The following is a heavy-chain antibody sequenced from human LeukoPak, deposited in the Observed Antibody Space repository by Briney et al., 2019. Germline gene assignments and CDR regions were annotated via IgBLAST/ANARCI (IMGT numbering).Heavy chain of an antibody. CDR2: IIPIFGTA. D-gene: IGHD1-20*01. Sequence: SVKVSCKASGGTFSSYAISWVRQAPGQGLEWMGGIIPIFGTANYAQKFQGRVTITTDESTSTAYMELSSLRSEDTAVYYCARGKQGITGTTSPFDYWGQGTLATVSS. V-gene: IGHV1-69*05. J-gene: IGHJ4*02. CDR1: GGTFSSYA. CDR3: ARGKQGITGTTSPFDY.